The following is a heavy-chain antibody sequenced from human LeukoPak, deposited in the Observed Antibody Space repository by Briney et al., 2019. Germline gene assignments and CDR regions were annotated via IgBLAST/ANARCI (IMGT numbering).Heavy chain of an antibody. V-gene: IGHV4-30-4*01. Sequence: PSQTLSLTCTVSGGSISSGDYYWSWLRQPPGRGLEGIGYIYYSGSTYYNPSLKSRVTISVDTSKNQFSLKLSSVTAADTAVYYCVTMEVAGTTESGFDPWGQGTLVTVSS. D-gene: IGHD1-1*01. J-gene: IGHJ5*02. CDR3: VTMEVAGTTESGFDP. CDR2: IYYSGST. CDR1: GGSISSGDYY.